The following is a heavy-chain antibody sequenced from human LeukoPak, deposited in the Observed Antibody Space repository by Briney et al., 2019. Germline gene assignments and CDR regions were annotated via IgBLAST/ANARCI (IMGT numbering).Heavy chain of an antibody. J-gene: IGHJ4*02. CDR2: ISSSSSSI. D-gene: IGHD5-18*01. Sequence: GGSLRLSCAASGFTFSSYSMNWVRQAPGKGLEWVSSISSSSSSIYYADSVKGRFTISRDNAKNSLYLQMNSLRAEDTAVYYCARASGDIVETATMGSYWGQGILVTVSS. CDR3: ARASGDIVETATMGSY. V-gene: IGHV3-21*01. CDR1: GFTFSSYS.